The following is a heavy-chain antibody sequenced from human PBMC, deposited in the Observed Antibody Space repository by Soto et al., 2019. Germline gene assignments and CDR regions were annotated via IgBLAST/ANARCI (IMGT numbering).Heavy chain of an antibody. Sequence: SGPTLVNPSQTLTLTCTFSGFSLSSTGVGVAWIRQPPGKALEWLAVIYWDDDKRYSTSLKNRLTVSKDTSKNQVVLTMTNVAPADTATYYCAHGTVGGSIVAGAMDVWGQGTTVTVSS. J-gene: IGHJ6*02. CDR1: GFSLSSTGVG. CDR2: IYWDDDK. D-gene: IGHD3-16*02. CDR3: AHGTVGGSIVAGAMDV. V-gene: IGHV2-5*02.